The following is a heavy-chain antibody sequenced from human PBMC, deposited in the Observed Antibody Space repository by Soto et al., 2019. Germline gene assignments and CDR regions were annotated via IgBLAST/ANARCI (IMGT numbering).Heavy chain of an antibody. Sequence: ASVKVSCKTAGYTFANFYLHWVRQAPGQGLEWMGLINPGDGTTKYAHQFQGRFTISRDDSKSIAYLQMNSLKTEDTAVYYCTRFPPYYYDSSGYYKAPLFDYWGQGTLVTVSS. CDR3: TRFPPYYYDSSGYYKAPLFDY. D-gene: IGHD3-22*01. V-gene: IGHV1-46*03. CDR2: INPGDGTT. J-gene: IGHJ4*02. CDR1: GYTFANFY.